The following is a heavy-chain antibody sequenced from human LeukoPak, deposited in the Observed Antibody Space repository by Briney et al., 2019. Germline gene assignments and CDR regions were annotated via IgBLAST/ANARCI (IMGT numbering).Heavy chain of an antibody. V-gene: IGHV4-59*08. Sequence: SETLSPTCTVSGGSIRSYYWSWIRQPPGKGLEWIGYICYSGSTNYNPSLKSRVTISVDTSKNQFSLKLSSVTAADTAVYYCARPHSSGWYGAFDYWGQGTLVTVSS. D-gene: IGHD6-19*01. CDR1: GGSIRSYY. CDR2: ICYSGST. J-gene: IGHJ4*02. CDR3: ARPHSSGWYGAFDY.